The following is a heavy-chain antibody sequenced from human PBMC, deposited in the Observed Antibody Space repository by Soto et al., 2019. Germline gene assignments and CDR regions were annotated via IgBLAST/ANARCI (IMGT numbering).Heavy chain of an antibody. CDR3: AKGVPGIAVAGTGYFQH. Sequence: GGSLRLSCAGSGFTFSNAWMNWVRQAPGGGLMWISRLQTDGSHPAYADSVKGRFTISRDNAKNTLYLQMNNLRVEDTAVYYCAKGVPGIAVAGTGYFQHWGQGTLVTVSS. D-gene: IGHD6-19*01. J-gene: IGHJ1*01. CDR1: GFTFSNAW. CDR2: LQTDGSHP. V-gene: IGHV3-74*01.